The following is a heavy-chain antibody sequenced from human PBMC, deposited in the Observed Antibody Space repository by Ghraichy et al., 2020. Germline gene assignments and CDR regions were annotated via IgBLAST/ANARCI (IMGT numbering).Heavy chain of an antibody. CDR1: GGTFSSYA. CDR3: ASRAYDSSSWSGAFDI. V-gene: IGHV1-69*05. D-gene: IGHD6-13*01. Sequence: SEKVSCKASGGTFSSYAISWVRQAPGQGLEWMGGIIPIFGTANYAQKFQGRVTITTDESTSTAYMELSSLRSEDTAVYYCASRAYDSSSWSGAFDIWGQGTMVTVSS. CDR2: IIPIFGTA. J-gene: IGHJ3*02.